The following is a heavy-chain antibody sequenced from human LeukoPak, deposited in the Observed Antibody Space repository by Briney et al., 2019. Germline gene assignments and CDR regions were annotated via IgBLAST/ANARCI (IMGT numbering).Heavy chain of an antibody. CDR1: GDSVTSNSAA. CDR3: ARDLEWLSPGAYYYYGMDV. CDR2: TYCRSKWYN. D-gene: IGHD3-3*01. J-gene: IGHJ6*02. Sequence: SQTLSLTCAISGDSVTSNSAAWNWIRQSPSRGLEWLGRTYCRSKWYNDYAVSVKSRITINPDTSKNQFSLQLNSVTPEDTAVYYCARDLEWLSPGAYYYYGMDVWGQGNTVTVSS. V-gene: IGHV6-1*01.